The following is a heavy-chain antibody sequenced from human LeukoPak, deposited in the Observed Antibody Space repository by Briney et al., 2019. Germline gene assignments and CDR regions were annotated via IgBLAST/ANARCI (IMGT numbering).Heavy chain of an antibody. V-gene: IGHV3-21*04. J-gene: IGHJ4*02. D-gene: IGHD3-10*01. Sequence: PGGSLRLSCAASGFTFSTYSMNWVRQAPGKGLEWVSSISSSSSYIYYADSVQGRFTISRDNAKNSLYLQMNSLRAEDTAVYYCAKDTSGSGSYYSNDYWGQGTLVTVSS. CDR1: GFTFSTYS. CDR2: ISSSSSYI. CDR3: AKDTSGSGSYYSNDY.